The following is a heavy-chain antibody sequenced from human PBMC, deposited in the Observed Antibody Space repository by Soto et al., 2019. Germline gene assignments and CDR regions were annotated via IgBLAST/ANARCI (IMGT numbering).Heavy chain of an antibody. J-gene: IGHJ5*02. V-gene: IGHV1-69*12. CDR2: IIPIFGTT. D-gene: IGHD2-15*01. CDR1: GGTFSNYA. CDR3: ARDGGSDGYFGNWLDP. Sequence: QVQLVQSGAEVKKPGSSVKVSCKASGGTFSNYAISWVRQAPGQGLEWVGGIIPIFGTTNFAQKFRGRVTITADESTTTAYMELSGLRSEDTAVYYCARDGGSDGYFGNWLDPWGQGTLVTVSS.